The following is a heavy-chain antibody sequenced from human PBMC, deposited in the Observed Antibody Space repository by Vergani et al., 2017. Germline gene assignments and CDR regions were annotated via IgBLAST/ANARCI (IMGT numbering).Heavy chain of an antibody. J-gene: IGHJ6*02. Sequence: EVQLLESGGGLVQPGGSLRLSCAASGFTFSSYAMSWVRQAPGKGLEWVSAISGSGGSTYYADSVKGRFTISRDNSKNTLYLQMNSLRDEDTAVYYCAKDSRGVRFLGWSEDYYYYYGMDVWGQGTTVTVSS. CDR3: AKDSRGVRFLGWSEDYYYYYGMDV. V-gene: IGHV3-23*01. D-gene: IGHD3-3*01. CDR2: ISGSGGST. CDR1: GFTFSSYA.